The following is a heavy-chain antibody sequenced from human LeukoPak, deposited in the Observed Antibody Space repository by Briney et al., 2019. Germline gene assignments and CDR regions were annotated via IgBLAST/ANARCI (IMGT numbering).Heavy chain of an antibody. D-gene: IGHD4-17*01. J-gene: IGHJ2*01. CDR2: IYYSGST. CDR1: GGSVGSGSYY. V-gene: IGHV4-61*01. CDR3: ARDVTVTNYFDL. Sequence: PSETLSLTCTVSGGSVGSGSYYWSWIRQPPGKGLEWIVYIYYSGSTNYNPSLKSRVTISVDKSKNQFSLKLSSVTAADTAVYYCARDVTVTNYFDLWGRGTLVTVSS.